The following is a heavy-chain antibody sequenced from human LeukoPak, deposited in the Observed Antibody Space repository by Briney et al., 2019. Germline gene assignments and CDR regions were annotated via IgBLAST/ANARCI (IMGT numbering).Heavy chain of an antibody. D-gene: IGHD5-24*01. Sequence: PSETLSLTCTVSGGSISSGDYYWSWIRQPPGKGLEWIGYIYYSGSTNCNPSLKSRVTISVDTSKNQFSLKLSSVTAADTAVYYCARLEMATIGPFDYWGQGTLVTVSS. CDR2: IYYSGST. CDR1: GGSISSGDYY. CDR3: ARLEMATIGPFDY. V-gene: IGHV4-61*08. J-gene: IGHJ4*02.